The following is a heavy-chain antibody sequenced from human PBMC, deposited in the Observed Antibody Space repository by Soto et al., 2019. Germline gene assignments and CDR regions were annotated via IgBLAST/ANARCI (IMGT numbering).Heavy chain of an antibody. CDR2: IYSGGST. CDR3: ASTDDMLTGAYYY. V-gene: IGHV3-66*01. J-gene: IGHJ4*02. Sequence: PGGSLRLSCAASGFTVSSNYMSWVRQAPGKGLEWVSVIYSGGSTYYADSVKGRFTISRDNSKNTLYLQMNSLRAEDTAVYYCASTDDMLTGAYYYWGQGTLLTVSS. CDR1: GFTVSSNY. D-gene: IGHD3-9*01.